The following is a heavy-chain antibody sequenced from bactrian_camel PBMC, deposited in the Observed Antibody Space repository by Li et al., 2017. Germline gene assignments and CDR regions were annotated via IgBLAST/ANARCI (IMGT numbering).Heavy chain of an antibody. V-gene: IGHV3-2*01. Sequence: HVQLVESGGGSVQAGGSLRLSCAASGFTFSNYYMSWVRQAPGKGLEWVSSILSDDRNTYYADSVKGRFTISSDNAKNALNLQMDNLEPEDSGMYYCAAGSVAGIPIVWQFSETEYEYWGQGTQVTVS. CDR3: AAGSVAGIPIVWQFSETEYEY. CDR1: GFTFSNYY. D-gene: IGHD7*01. J-gene: IGHJ4*01. CDR2: ILSDDRNT.